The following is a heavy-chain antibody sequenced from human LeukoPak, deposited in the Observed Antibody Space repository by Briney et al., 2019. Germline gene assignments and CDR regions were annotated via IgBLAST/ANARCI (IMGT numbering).Heavy chain of an antibody. J-gene: IGHJ3*02. CDR1: GGSISSYY. D-gene: IGHD6-19*01. V-gene: IGHV4-39*01. CDR2: IYYSGST. Sequence: SETLSLTCTVAGGSISSYYWSWIRQPPGKGLEWIGSIYYSGSTYYNPSLKSRVTISVDTFKNQFSLKLSSVTAADTAVYYCASGLGSGWSPHDAFDIWGQGTMVTVSS. CDR3: ASGLGSGWSPHDAFDI.